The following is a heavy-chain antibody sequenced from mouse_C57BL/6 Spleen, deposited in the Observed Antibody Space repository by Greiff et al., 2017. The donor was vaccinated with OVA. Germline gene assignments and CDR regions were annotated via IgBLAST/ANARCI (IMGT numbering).Heavy chain of an antibody. V-gene: IGHV5-6*02. CDR1: GFTFSSYG. Sequence: DVKLVESGGDLVKPGGSLKLSCAASGFTFSSYGMSWVRQTPDKRLEWVATISSGGSYTYYPDSVKGRFTISRDNAKNTLYLQMSSLKSEDTAMYYCAGRDYYGSIPYFDYWGQGTTLTVSS. CDR3: AGRDYYGSIPYFDY. J-gene: IGHJ2*01. D-gene: IGHD1-1*01. CDR2: ISSGGSYT.